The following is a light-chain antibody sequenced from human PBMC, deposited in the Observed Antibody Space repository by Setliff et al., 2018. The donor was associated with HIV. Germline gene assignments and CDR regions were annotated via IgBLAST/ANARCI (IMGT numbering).Light chain of an antibody. V-gene: IGLV2-18*02. Sequence: QSALTQPPSVSGSPGQSVTISCTGTSSDVGSYNRVSWYQQPPGTAPKLMIYEVNNRPSGVPDRFSGSKSGNTASLTISGLQAEDEADYYCSSYTSISTYVFGTGTRSP. CDR2: EVN. CDR3: SSYTSISTYV. J-gene: IGLJ1*01. CDR1: SSDVGSYNR.